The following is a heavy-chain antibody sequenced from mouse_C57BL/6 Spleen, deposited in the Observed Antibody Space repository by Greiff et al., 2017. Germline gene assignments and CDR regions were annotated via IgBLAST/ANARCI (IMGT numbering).Heavy chain of an antibody. D-gene: IGHD1-1*01. J-gene: IGHJ2*01. CDR1: GYTFTSYD. V-gene: IGHV1-85*01. CDR2: IYPRDGSN. Sequence: QVQLKESGPELVKPGASVKLSCKASGYTFTSYDINWVKQRPGQGLEWIGWIYPRDGSNKYNEKFKGKATLTVDTSSSTAYMELHSLTSEDSAVYFCARRAHYYGSSYDYWGQGTTLTVSS. CDR3: ARRAHYYGSSYDY.